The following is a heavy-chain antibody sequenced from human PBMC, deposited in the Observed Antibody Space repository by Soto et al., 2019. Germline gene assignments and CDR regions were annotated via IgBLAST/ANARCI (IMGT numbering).Heavy chain of an antibody. J-gene: IGHJ6*02. CDR1: GFSFDSYV. CDR3: AKDLEQLTWGLHRDGLDV. V-gene: IGHV3-23*01. D-gene: IGHD1-1*01. Sequence: AGSLRLSCAASGFSFDSYVMNWVRQAPGKGLEWVSSISPSGGGANYADSVKGRFTISRDKSKKTLSLQMNSLRAEDTAVYYCAKDLEQLTWGLHRDGLDVWGQGTTVTVSS. CDR2: ISPSGGGA.